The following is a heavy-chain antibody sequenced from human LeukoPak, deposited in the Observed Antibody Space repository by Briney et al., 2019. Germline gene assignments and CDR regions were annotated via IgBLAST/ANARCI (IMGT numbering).Heavy chain of an antibody. D-gene: IGHD3-10*01. Sequence: GGSLRLSCAASGFTVSSNYMSWVRQAPGKGLEWVSVIYSGGSTYYADSVKGRFTISRDNSKNTLYLQMNSLRAEDTAVYYCARDQGASGYYYMDVWGKGTTVTVSS. CDR3: ARDQGASGYYYMDV. CDR1: GFTVSSNY. J-gene: IGHJ6*03. CDR2: IYSGGST. V-gene: IGHV3-66*01.